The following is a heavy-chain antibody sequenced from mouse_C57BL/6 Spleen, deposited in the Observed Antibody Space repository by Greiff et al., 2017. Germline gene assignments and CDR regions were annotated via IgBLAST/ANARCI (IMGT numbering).Heavy chain of an antibody. D-gene: IGHD2-3*01. CDR1: GFSLTSYA. J-gene: IGHJ1*03. Sequence: VKLMESGPGLVAPSQSLSITCTASGFSLTSYAISWVRQPPGKGLEWIGVIWTGGGTNYNSALKSRLSINKDNSKSQVFLKMNSLQTDDTARYYCARNKDGYYYFEVWGTGTTVTVSS. CDR3: ARNKDGYYYFEV. CDR2: IWTGGGT. V-gene: IGHV2-9-1*01.